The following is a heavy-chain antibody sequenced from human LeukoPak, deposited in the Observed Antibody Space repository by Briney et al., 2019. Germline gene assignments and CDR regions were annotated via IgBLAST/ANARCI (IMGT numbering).Heavy chain of an antibody. CDR1: GGTFSSYA. D-gene: IGHD3-3*01. V-gene: IGHV1-69*04. CDR2: IIPIFGIA. Sequence: SVKVSCKASGGTFSSYAISWVRQAPGQGLEWMGRIIPIFGIANYAQKFQGRVTITAGKSTSTAYMELSSLRSEDTAVYYCAREKVVAWSGITWWSYYYGMDVWGQGTTVTVSS. J-gene: IGHJ6*02. CDR3: AREKVVAWSGITWWSYYYGMDV.